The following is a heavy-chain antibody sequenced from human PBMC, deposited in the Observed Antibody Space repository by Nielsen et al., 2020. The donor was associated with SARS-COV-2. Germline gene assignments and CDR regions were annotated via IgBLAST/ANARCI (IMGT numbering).Heavy chain of an antibody. J-gene: IGHJ4*02. Sequence: SETLSLTCTVSGGSISSYYWSWIRQPPGKGLEWIGYIYYSGSTNYNPSLKSRVTISVDTSKNQFSLKLSSVTAADTAVYYCASSGSSNGGFDYWGQGTLVTVSS. V-gene: IGHV4-59*01. CDR2: IYYSGST. CDR3: ASSGSSNGGFDY. CDR1: GGSISSYY. D-gene: IGHD3-10*01.